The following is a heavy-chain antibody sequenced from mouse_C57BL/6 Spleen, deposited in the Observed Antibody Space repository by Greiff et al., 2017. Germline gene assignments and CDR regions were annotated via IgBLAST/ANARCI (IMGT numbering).Heavy chain of an antibody. V-gene: IGHV3-6*01. J-gene: IGHJ1*03. CDR1: GYSITSGYY. CDR2: ISYDGSN. Sequence: ESGPGLVKPSQSLSLTCSVTGYSITSGYYWNWIRQFPGNKLEWMGYISYDGSNNYNPSLKNRISITLDTSKNQFFLKLNSVTTEDTATYYCARAGEYFDVWGTGTTVTVSS. CDR3: ARAGEYFDV.